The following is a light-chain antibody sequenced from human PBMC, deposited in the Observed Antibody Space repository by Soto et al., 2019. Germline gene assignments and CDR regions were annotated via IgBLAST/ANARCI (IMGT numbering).Light chain of an antibody. V-gene: IGKV3-20*01. J-gene: IGKJ5*01. CDR2: GVS. Sequence: EILMTPSPATHYVTPGESATLSCSASHRVSSYLAWYERKPGQAPRLHIYGVSTRANGVPARFSGSESGTDFTLTISRLEPEDFAVYYCQQYGSSPITFGQGTRLEI. CDR3: QQYGSSPIT. CDR1: HRVSSY.